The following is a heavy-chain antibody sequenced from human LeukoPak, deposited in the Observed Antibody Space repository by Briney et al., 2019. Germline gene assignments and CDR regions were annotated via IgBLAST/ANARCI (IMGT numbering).Heavy chain of an antibody. CDR3: AADLSNPRMGASYLDS. V-gene: IGHV1-58*01. J-gene: IGHJ4*02. D-gene: IGHD3-16*01. CDR2: IIVGSGAT. Sequence: ASVTVSCKASGFTSTNFAVQWVRQARGQRLEWIGWIIVGSGATKCAQDFQERVTITRDLSTSTLYMELRSLTSEDTAVYYCAADLSNPRMGASYLDSWGQGTLVTVSS. CDR1: GFTSTNFA.